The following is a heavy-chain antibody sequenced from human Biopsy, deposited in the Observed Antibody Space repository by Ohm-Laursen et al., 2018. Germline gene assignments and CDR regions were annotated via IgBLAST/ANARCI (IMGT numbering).Heavy chain of an antibody. CDR2: IYPGGST. Sequence: SETLSLTCNVSGGDINNYYWSWIRQPAGKGLEWIGRIYPGGSTNYNPSLKSRVTMSVDTSKKQLSLRLRSVTAADTAMYYCASVVSGPTNDAFDLWGQGTMVVASS. CDR1: GGDINNYY. D-gene: IGHD2-2*01. J-gene: IGHJ3*01. CDR3: ASVVSGPTNDAFDL. V-gene: IGHV4-4*07.